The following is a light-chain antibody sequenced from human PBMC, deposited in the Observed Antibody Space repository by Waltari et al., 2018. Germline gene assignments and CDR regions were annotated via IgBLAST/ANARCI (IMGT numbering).Light chain of an antibody. V-gene: IGLV2-8*01. CDR2: GVT. CDR3: SSYADNNIVI. Sequence: QSALTQPPSASGSPGQSVTLSCTRTTNDVGHFYYVSWFQQHPGKVPKHMIYGVTKRPSGVPDRFSGSKSGNTASLTVSGLQAEDEADYYCSSYADNNIVIFGGGTKLTVL. J-gene: IGLJ2*01. CDR1: TNDVGHFYY.